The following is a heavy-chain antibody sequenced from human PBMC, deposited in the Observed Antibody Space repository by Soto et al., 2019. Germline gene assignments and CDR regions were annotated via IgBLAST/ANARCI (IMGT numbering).Heavy chain of an antibody. J-gene: IGHJ4*02. CDR2: YDLEKGET. CDR3: AVWEMGTLTKGYDFEY. CDR1: RFSIHGLS. D-gene: IGHD4-4*01. V-gene: IGHV1-24*01. Sequence: SFKLTWQDSRFSIHGLSIRWVRQYPREGLEWMGGYDLEKGETSYAQKFQGRVTITADESTSTAYMELSSLRSEDTAVYYCAVWEMGTLTKGYDFEYLVKG.